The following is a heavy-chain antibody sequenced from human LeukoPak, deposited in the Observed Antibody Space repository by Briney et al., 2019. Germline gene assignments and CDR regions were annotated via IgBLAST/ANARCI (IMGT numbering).Heavy chain of an antibody. Sequence: GRSLRLSCASSVFTFSIYDVHGVRQAPAKGLEGVVVIWYDGSNKYYADSVKGRFTISRDNSKNTLYLQMNSLRAEDTAVYYCARDVGNVYGDYGDYWGQGTLVTVSS. V-gene: IGHV3-33*01. D-gene: IGHD4-17*01. CDR3: ARDVGNVYGDYGDY. J-gene: IGHJ4*02. CDR1: VFTFSIYD. CDR2: IWYDGSNK.